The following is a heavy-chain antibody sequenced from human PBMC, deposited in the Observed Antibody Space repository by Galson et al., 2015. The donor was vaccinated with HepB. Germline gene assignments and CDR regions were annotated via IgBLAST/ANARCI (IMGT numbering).Heavy chain of an antibody. CDR1: GGSISSYY. J-gene: IGHJ6*02. V-gene: IGHV4-59*01. CDR2: IHYRGST. Sequence: SETLSLTCTVSGGSISSYYWSWIRHPPGQGLAWAGYIHYRGSTDYNPSLKSRVTISVDTSKNQVSLKLSSVTAADTAVYYCARGGDSRASAYYYYGMDVWGQGTTVTVSS. D-gene: IGHD6-6*01. CDR3: ARGGDSRASAYYYYGMDV.